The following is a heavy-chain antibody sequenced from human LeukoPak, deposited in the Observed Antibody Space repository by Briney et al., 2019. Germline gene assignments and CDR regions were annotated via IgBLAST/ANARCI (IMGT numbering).Heavy chain of an antibody. CDR2: ISGSGGST. CDR1: GFTFSSYA. V-gene: IGHV3-23*01. Sequence: GGSLRLSCAASGFTFSSYAMTWVRQAPGKGLDWVSAISGSGGSTYYADSVKGRFTISRDNSKNTVYLQMNSLGAEDTAVYYCAKVPGGWRNDAFDIWGQGTMVTVSS. J-gene: IGHJ3*02. CDR3: AKVPGGWRNDAFDI. D-gene: IGHD6-19*01.